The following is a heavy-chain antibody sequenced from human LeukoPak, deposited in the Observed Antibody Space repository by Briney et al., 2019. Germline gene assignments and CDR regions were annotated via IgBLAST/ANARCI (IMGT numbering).Heavy chain of an antibody. Sequence: SETLSLTCAVYGGSFSGYYWSWIRQPPGKGLEWIGEIYHSGRTHHNPPLKSRATISVDTTKNQFSLKLSSVTAADTALYYCARGEYDYAWGSYSPNAFAMWGQGTMVTVSS. CDR1: GGSFSGYY. CDR2: IYHSGRT. V-gene: IGHV4-34*04. D-gene: IGHD3-16*01. J-gene: IGHJ3*02. CDR3: ARGEYDYAWGSYSPNAFAM.